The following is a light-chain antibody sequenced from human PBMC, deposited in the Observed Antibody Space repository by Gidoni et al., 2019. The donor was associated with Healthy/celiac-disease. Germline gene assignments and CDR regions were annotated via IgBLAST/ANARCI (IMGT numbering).Light chain of an antibody. V-gene: IGKV1-39*01. CDR2: AAS. CDR3: QQSYSTPPIT. Sequence: DIQMTQSPSSLSASVGDRVTITCQASQSISSYLNWYQQKPGKAPKLLIYAASSLQSGVPSRVSGSGSGTDFTLTISSLQPEDFATYYCQQSYSTPPITFXQXTRLEIK. J-gene: IGKJ5*01. CDR1: QSISSY.